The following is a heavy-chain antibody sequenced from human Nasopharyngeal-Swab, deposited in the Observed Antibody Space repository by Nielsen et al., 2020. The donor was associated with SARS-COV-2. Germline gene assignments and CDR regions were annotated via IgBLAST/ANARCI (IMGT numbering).Heavy chain of an antibody. CDR1: GGSFSGYY. V-gene: IGHV4-34*01. J-gene: IGHJ4*02. CDR3: ARGRSSGWYHYYFDY. CDR2: ISHYGST. D-gene: IGHD6-19*01. Sequence: SETLSLTCAVYGGSFSGYYWSWIRQPPGKGLEWIGEISHYGSTNYNASLKSRVTISVDTSKNQFSLKLSSVTAADTAVYYCARGRSSGWYHYYFDYWGQGTLVTVSS.